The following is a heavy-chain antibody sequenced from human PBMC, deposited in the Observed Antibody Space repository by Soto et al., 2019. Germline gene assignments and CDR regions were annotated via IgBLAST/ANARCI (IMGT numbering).Heavy chain of an antibody. CDR3: ARIDPHTVTHYYYYGMDV. V-gene: IGHV1-3*01. CDR1: GYTFTSYA. CDR2: INAGNGNT. Sequence: GASVKVSCKASGYTFTSYAMHLVRQAPGQRLEWMGWINAGNGNTKYSQKFQGRVTITRDTSASTAYMELSSLRSEDTAVYYCARIDPHTVTHYYYYGMDVWGQGTTVTVSS. D-gene: IGHD4-17*01. J-gene: IGHJ6*02.